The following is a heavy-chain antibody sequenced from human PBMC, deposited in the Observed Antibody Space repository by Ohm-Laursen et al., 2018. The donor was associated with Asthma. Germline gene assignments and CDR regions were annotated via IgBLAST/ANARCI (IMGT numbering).Heavy chain of an antibody. CDR2: IRGSGGST. D-gene: IGHD3-22*01. Sequence: SLRLSCAASGFTFSSYAMCWVRQVPGKGLEWASVIRGSGGSTYYADSVKGRFTISRDNSKNTLYLQMNSLRAEDTAVYYCAKRDLDYYDSSGYDYWGQGTLVTVSS. V-gene: IGHV3-23*01. J-gene: IGHJ4*02. CDR3: AKRDLDYYDSSGYDY. CDR1: GFTFSSYA.